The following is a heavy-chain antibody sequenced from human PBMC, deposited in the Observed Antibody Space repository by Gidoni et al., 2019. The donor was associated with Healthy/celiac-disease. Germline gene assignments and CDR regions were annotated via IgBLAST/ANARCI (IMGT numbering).Heavy chain of an antibody. J-gene: IGHJ5*02. CDR1: GFTFSSYS. Sequence: EVQLVESGGGLVQPGGSLRLSCAASGFTFSSYSMNWVRQAPGKGLEWVSYISSSSSTIYYADSVKGRFTISRDNAKNSLYLQMNSLRDEDTAVYYCARDRYGGTTGYSYGFWFDPWGQGTLVTVSS. V-gene: IGHV3-48*02. CDR2: ISSSSSTI. D-gene: IGHD5-18*01. CDR3: ARDRYGGTTGYSYGFWFDP.